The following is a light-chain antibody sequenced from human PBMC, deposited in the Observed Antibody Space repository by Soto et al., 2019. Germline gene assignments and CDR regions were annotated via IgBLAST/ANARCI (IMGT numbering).Light chain of an antibody. J-gene: IGLJ1*01. V-gene: IGLV2-14*01. CDR3: SSYISSGNYA. CDR1: SSDVGGYNY. Sequence: QSALTQPASVSGSPGQSIAISCTGTSSDVGGYNYVSWYQQHPGKAPKLMIYDVNNRPSGVSNRFSGSKSGNTASLTISGLQAEDEADYYCSSYISSGNYAFGTGTEVTVL. CDR2: DVN.